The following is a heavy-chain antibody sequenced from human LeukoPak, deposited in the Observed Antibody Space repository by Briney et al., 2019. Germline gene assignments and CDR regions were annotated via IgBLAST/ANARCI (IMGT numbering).Heavy chain of an antibody. CDR3: ARARREYFDWLSLYNWFDP. D-gene: IGHD3-9*01. J-gene: IGHJ5*02. V-gene: IGHV4-39*07. CDR1: GGSISSSSYY. Sequence: SETLSLTCTVSGGSISSSSYYWSWIRQPPGKGLEWIGEINHSGSTNYNPSLKSRVTISVDTSKNQFSLKLSSVTAADTAVYYCARARREYFDWLSLYNWFDPWGQGTLVTVSS. CDR2: INHSGST.